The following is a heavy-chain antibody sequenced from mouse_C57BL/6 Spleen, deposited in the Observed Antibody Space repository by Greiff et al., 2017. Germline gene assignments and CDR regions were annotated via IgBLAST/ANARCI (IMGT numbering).Heavy chain of an antibody. V-gene: IGHV1-62-2*01. CDR3: ARHEDRDYDGGYYAMDD. Sequence: VQLQQSGAELVKPGASVKLSCKASGYTFTEYTIPWVKQRSGQGLEWIGWFYPGSGSIKYNEKFKDKATLTADKSSSTVYMELSRLTYEDSAVYFCARHEDRDYDGGYYAMDDWGQGTSDTVSS. CDR1: GYTFTEYT. J-gene: IGHJ4*01. CDR2: FYPGSGSI. D-gene: IGHD2-4*01.